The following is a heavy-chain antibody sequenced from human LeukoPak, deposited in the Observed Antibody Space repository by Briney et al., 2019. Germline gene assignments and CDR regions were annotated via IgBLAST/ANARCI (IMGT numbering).Heavy chain of an antibody. Sequence: SVKVSCKASGFTFTSSAMQWVRQARGQRLEWIGWINAGNGNTKYSQKFQGRVTITRDTSASTAYMELSSLRSEDTAVYYCARDRGSSSWYWFDPWGQGTLVTVSS. J-gene: IGHJ5*02. D-gene: IGHD6-13*01. CDR2: INAGNGNT. V-gene: IGHV1-3*01. CDR1: GFTFTSSA. CDR3: ARDRGSSSWYWFDP.